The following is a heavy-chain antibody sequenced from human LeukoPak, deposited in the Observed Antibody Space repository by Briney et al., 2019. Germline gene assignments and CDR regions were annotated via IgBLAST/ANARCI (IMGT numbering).Heavy chain of an antibody. CDR1: DGSISSGGYS. J-gene: IGHJ4*02. CDR2: IYHSGST. Sequence: SETLSLTCAVSDGSISSGGYSWSWIRQPPGKGLEWIGYIYHSGSTYYNPSLKSRVTISVDRSKNQFSLKLSSVTAADTAVYYCARAVKVAVTTFDYFDYWGQGTLVTVSS. CDR3: ARAVKVAVTTFDYFDY. D-gene: IGHD4-17*01. V-gene: IGHV4-30-2*01.